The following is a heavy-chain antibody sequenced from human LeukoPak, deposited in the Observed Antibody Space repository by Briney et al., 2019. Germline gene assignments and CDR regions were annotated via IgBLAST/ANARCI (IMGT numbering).Heavy chain of an antibody. J-gene: IGHJ4*02. CDR2: IYYSGST. CDR3: ARDRAGENDY. V-gene: IGHV4-59*01. D-gene: IGHD6-19*01. CDR1: GGSISSYY. Sequence: SETLSLTCTVSGGSISSYYWSWIRQPPGKGLEWIGYIYYSGSTNYNPSLKSRVTISVDTSKNQFSLKLSSVTAADTAVYYCARDRAGENDYWGQGTLVTVSS.